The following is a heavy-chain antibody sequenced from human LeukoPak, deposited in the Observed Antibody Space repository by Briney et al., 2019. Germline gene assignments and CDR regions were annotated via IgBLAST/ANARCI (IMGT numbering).Heavy chain of an antibody. V-gene: IGHV3-23*01. CDR3: AKESFYYYDSSGYSGSFDY. CDR2: ISGSGGST. Sequence: PGGSLRLSCAASGFTFSSYGMSWVRQAPGKGLEWVSAISGSGGSTYYADSVKGRFTISRDNSKNTLYLQMNSLRAEDTAVYYCAKESFYYYDSSGYSGSFDYWGQGTLVTVSS. D-gene: IGHD3-22*01. J-gene: IGHJ4*02. CDR1: GFTFSSYG.